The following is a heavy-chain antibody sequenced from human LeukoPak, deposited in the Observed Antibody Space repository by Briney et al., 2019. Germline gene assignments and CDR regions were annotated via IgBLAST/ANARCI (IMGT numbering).Heavy chain of an antibody. J-gene: IGHJ6*04. CDR2: IYYSGST. V-gene: IGHV4-59*01. CDR3: ARDLGHYDILTGPIAGMDV. Sequence: PSETLSLTCTVSGGSISSYYWSWIRQPPGKGLEWIGYIYYSGSTNYNPSLKSRVTISVDTSKNQFSLKLSSVTAADTAVYYCARDLGHYDILTGPIAGMDVWGKGTTVTVSS. D-gene: IGHD3-9*01. CDR1: GGSISSYY.